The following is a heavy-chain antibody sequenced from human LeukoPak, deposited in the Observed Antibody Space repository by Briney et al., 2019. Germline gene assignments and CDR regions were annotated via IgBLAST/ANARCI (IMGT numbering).Heavy chain of an antibody. CDR2: ISSSSYI. CDR1: GFTFSIYS. D-gene: IGHD3-16*02. J-gene: IGHJ4*02. Sequence: GGSLRLSCAASGFTFSIYSMNWVRQAPGKGLEWVSSISSSSYIYYADSVKGRFTISRDNAKNSLYLRMNSLRAEDTAVYYCATTRLGELSYNRYFDFWGQGTLVTVSS. V-gene: IGHV3-21*01. CDR3: ATTRLGELSYNRYFDF.